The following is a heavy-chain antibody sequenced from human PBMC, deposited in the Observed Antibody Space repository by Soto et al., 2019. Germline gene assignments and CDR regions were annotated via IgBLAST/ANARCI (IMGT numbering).Heavy chain of an antibody. Sequence: GGSLRLSCAASEFTFSTHAMSWVRQAPGKGLEWVSGISGSGGGTYYADSVKGRFTISRDNSKNTVYLQMNSLRAEDTAVYYCAKPHRDVYISAFFYHLGQGTLVTVSS. CDR1: EFTFSTHA. CDR3: AKPHRDVYISAFFYH. CDR2: ISGSGGGT. J-gene: IGHJ4*01. D-gene: IGHD3-10*01. V-gene: IGHV3-23*01.